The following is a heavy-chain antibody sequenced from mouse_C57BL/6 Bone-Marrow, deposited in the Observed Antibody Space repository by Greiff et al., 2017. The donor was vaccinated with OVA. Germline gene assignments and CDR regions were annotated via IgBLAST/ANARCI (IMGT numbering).Heavy chain of an antibody. CDR3: ARRYGYDGNAMDY. CDR2: ISNLAYSI. Sequence: EVHLVESGGGLVQPGGSLKLSCAASGFTFSDYGMAWVRQAPRKGPEWVAFISNLAYSIYYADTVTGRFTISRENAKNTLYLEMSSLRSEDTAMYYCARRYGYDGNAMDYWGQGTSVTVSS. J-gene: IGHJ4*01. V-gene: IGHV5-15*01. CDR1: GFTFSDYG. D-gene: IGHD2-2*01.